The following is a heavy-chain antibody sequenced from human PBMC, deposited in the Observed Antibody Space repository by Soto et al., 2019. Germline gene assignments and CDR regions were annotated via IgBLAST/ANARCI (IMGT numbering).Heavy chain of an antibody. CDR3: ARRQYSSGWYTDY. CDR2: MYPGDSET. J-gene: IGHJ4*02. Sequence: EVQLVQSGAEVKKPGESLRISCKASGYSFTTYWIGWVRQMPGKGLEWMVIMYPGDSETRYSPSFQGQVTISADKSINTAYLQWSSPKASDTAMYYCARRQYSSGWYTDYWGQGTLVTVSS. CDR1: GYSFTTYW. V-gene: IGHV5-51*01. D-gene: IGHD6-19*01.